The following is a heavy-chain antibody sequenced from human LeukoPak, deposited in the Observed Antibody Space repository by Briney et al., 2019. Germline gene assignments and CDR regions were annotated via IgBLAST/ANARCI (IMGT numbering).Heavy chain of an antibody. D-gene: IGHD6-19*01. Sequence: SETLSLTCTVSGGSISGYYWTWIRQPPGKGLEYIGYIYYSGSTNHNPSLKSRVTISVDTSKNQFSLKLSSVTAADTAVYYCARPYSSGWYGVFHIWGQGTMVTVSS. CDR1: GGSISGYY. V-gene: IGHV4-59*08. CDR2: IYYSGST. CDR3: ARPYSSGWYGVFHI. J-gene: IGHJ3*02.